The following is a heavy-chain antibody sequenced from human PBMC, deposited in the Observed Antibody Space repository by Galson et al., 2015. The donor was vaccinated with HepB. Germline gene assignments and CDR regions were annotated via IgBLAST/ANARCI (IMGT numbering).Heavy chain of an antibody. V-gene: IGHV3-30*03. CDR3: STGKPPITLAPSTGDFDS. CDR1: GSIFSNYG. J-gene: IGHJ4*02. D-gene: IGHD1-1*01. Sequence: SLRLSCAASGSIFSNYGMHWVRQAPGKGLEWVAVITYDGSDKYYADSVKGRFTVSGDNSKNTLHLEMNSLRTEDSAVYYCSTGKPPITLAPSTGDFDSWGQGTLVTVSS. CDR2: ITYDGSDK.